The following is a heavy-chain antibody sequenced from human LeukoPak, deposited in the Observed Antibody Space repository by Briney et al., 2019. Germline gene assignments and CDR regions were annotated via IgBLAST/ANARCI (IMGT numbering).Heavy chain of an antibody. V-gene: IGHV4-39*02. CDR3: AREDGYDAEKLPYYFDS. J-gene: IGHJ4*02. Sequence: PSETLSLTCTVSGGSITSRHYYWGWLRQPPGKGLEWVGSISYSGITYYNPSLESRVTLSVDTSKNQFSLRLSSVTATDTAVYYCAREDGYDAEKLPYYFDSWGLGTLVTVSS. CDR2: ISYSGIT. CDR1: GGSITSRHYY. D-gene: IGHD5-12*01.